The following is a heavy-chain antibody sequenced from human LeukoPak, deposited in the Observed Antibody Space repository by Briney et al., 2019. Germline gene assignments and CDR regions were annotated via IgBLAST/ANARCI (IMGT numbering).Heavy chain of an antibody. J-gene: IGHJ4*02. Sequence: PGRSLRLSCAASGFTFDDYAMHWVRQAPGKGLEWVSGISWNSGSIGYADSVKGRFTISRDNAKNSLYLQMNSLRAEDTALYYCAKCTDSSGWGDFDYWGQGTLVTVPS. V-gene: IGHV3-9*01. D-gene: IGHD6-19*01. CDR3: AKCTDSSGWGDFDY. CDR1: GFTFDDYA. CDR2: ISWNSGSI.